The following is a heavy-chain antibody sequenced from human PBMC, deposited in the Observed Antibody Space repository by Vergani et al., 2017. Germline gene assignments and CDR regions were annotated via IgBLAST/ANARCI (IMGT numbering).Heavy chain of an antibody. D-gene: IGHD3-22*01. J-gene: IGHJ4*02. Sequence: QLQLQQSGPGLVQPSQTLALTCIVSGDSINNDDYSWSWIRQPPGKGLEWIGYIYYSGSTYQNPSLESRLTMSLDTSRTQFSLNLISVTAGDTAVYYCARVAGGSGGYFLGWGQGTPVTVSS. CDR3: ARVAGGSGGYFLG. CDR1: GDSINNDDYS. CDR2: IYYSGST. V-gene: IGHV4-30-4*08.